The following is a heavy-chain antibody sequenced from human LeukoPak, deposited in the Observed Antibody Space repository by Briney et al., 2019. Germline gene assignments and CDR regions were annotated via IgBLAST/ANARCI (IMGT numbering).Heavy chain of an antibody. D-gene: IGHD6-13*01. CDR1: GYTFSRHG. CDR2: ISSSSSTI. CDR3: AKDGSSSWHDAFDI. Sequence: GGSLRPSCAASGYTFSRHGIHWVRQAPGKGLEWVSYISSSSSTIYYADSVKGRFTISRDNAKNSLYLQMNSLRAEDTAVYYCAKDGSSSWHDAFDIWGQGTMVTVSS. V-gene: IGHV3-48*01. J-gene: IGHJ3*02.